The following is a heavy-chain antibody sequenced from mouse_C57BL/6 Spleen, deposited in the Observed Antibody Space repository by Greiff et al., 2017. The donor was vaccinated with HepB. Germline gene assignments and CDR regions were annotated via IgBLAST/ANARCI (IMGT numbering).Heavy chain of an antibody. Sequence: VMLVESGPGLVQPSQSLSITCTVSGFSLTSYGVHWVRQSPGKGLEWLGVIWSGGSTDYNAAFISRLSISKDNSKSQVFFKMNSLQADDTAIYYCARKGGSYEGYAMDYWGQGTSVTVSS. CDR2: IWSGGST. CDR1: GFSLTSYG. CDR3: ARKGGSYEGYAMDY. D-gene: IGHD2-3*01. V-gene: IGHV2-2*01. J-gene: IGHJ4*01.